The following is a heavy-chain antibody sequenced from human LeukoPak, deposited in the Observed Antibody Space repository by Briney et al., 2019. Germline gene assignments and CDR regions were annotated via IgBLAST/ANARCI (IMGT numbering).Heavy chain of an antibody. V-gene: IGHV4-39*07. D-gene: IGHD6-13*01. Sequence: PSETLSLTCTVSGGSISSSSYYWGWIRQLPGKGLEWIGSIYYSGSTYYNPSLKSRVTISVDTSKNQFSLKLSSVTAADTAVYYCARGEAAAAADWYFDLWGRGTLVTVSS. CDR2: IYYSGST. CDR1: GGSISSSSYY. CDR3: ARGEAAAAADWYFDL. J-gene: IGHJ2*01.